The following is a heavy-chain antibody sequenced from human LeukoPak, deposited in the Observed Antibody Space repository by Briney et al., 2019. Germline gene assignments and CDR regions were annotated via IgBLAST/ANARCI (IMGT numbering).Heavy chain of an antibody. CDR3: ARESRYYDFWSGCLDY. CDR2: ISYDGSNK. Sequence: GGSLRLSCAASGFTFSSYAMHWVRQAPGKGLEWVAVISYDGSNKYYADSVKGRFTISSDNSKNTLYLQMNSLRAEDTAVYYCARESRYYDFWSGCLDYWGQGTLVTVSS. CDR1: GFTFSSYA. V-gene: IGHV3-30-3*01. J-gene: IGHJ4*02. D-gene: IGHD3-3*01.